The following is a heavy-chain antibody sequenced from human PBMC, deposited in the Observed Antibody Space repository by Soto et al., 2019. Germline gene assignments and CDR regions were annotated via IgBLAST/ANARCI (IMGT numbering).Heavy chain of an antibody. CDR3: ARSSGGSGYYPPDY. CDR2: MAHDGSNQ. D-gene: IGHD2-15*01. J-gene: IGHJ4*02. Sequence: QVQLVESGGGVVQPGGSLRLSCAASGFTFSSYGMQWVRQSPGEGLEWVAIMAHDGSNQYYGDSVKGRFTISRDNSKNTLYLQMDSLRPEDTAVYYCARSSGGSGYYPPDYWGQGTLVTVSS. V-gene: IGHV3-30*03. CDR1: GFTFSSYG.